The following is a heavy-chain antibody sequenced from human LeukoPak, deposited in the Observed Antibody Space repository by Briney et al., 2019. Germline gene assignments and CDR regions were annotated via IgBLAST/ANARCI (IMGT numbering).Heavy chain of an antibody. J-gene: IGHJ6*02. CDR3: ARITHSSRSYYYYGMDV. Sequence: SETLSLTCTVSGGSISSYYWSWIRQPPGKGLEWIGYIYYSGSTNYNPSLKSRVTISVDTSKNQFSLKLSSVTAADTAVYYCARITHSSRSYYYYGMDVWGQGTTVTVSS. CDR2: IYYSGST. CDR1: GGSISSYY. D-gene: IGHD6-13*01. V-gene: IGHV4-59*08.